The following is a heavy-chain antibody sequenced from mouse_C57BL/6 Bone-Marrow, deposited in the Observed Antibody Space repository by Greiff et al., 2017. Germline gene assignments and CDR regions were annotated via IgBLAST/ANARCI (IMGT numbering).Heavy chain of an antibody. J-gene: IGHJ2*01. CDR3: ARGGYGSSYVFDY. Sequence: QVQLQQPGAELVRPGSSVKLSCKASGYTFTSYWMDWVKQRPGQGLEWIGNIYPSDSETHYNQKFKDKATLTVDKSSSTAYMQLSSLTSEDSAVYYCARGGYGSSYVFDYWGQGTTRTVSS. CDR2: IYPSDSET. D-gene: IGHD1-1*01. V-gene: IGHV1-61*01. CDR1: GYTFTSYW.